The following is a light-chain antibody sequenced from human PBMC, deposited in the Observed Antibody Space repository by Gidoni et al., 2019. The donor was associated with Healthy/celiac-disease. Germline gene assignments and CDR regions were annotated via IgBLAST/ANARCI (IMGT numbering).Light chain of an antibody. Sequence: SYELTQPLPVSVALGQTARITCGGNNIGSKKVHWYQKKPGQAPVLVIYRDSNRPSGIPERFSGSNSGNTATLTISRAQAGDEADYYCQVWDSSTAPGGVFGGGTKLTVL. CDR3: QVWDSSTAPGGV. CDR2: RDS. J-gene: IGLJ3*02. V-gene: IGLV3-9*01. CDR1: NIGSKK.